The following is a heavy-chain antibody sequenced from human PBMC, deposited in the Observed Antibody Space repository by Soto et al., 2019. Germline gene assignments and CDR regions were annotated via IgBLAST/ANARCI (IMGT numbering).Heavy chain of an antibody. CDR2: IYWNDDK. CDR3: AHTPTIAAPDAFDI. CDR1: GFSPSTSGVG. D-gene: IGHD6-13*01. V-gene: IGHV2-5*01. Sequence: SGPTLVNPTQTLTLTCTFSGFSPSTSGVGVGWIRQPPGKALEWLALIYWNDDKRYSPSLKSRLTITKDTSKNQVVLTMTNMDPVDTATYYCAHTPTIAAPDAFDIWSQGTMVTVSS. J-gene: IGHJ3*02.